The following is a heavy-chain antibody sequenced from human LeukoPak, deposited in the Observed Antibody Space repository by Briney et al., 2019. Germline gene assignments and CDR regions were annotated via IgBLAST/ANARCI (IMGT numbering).Heavy chain of an antibody. J-gene: IGHJ4*02. D-gene: IGHD3-22*01. CDR3: VRGFYDSSGYYYFDY. CDR2: IYYSGSR. CDR1: GGSISNYY. V-gene: IGHV4-59*01. Sequence: SETLSLTCTVSGGSISNYYWSSIRQPPGKGLEWIGYIYYSGSRNYNPSLKSRVTISVDTSKNQFSLRLSSVTAADTAVYYCVRGFYDSSGYYYFDYWGQGTLVTVSS.